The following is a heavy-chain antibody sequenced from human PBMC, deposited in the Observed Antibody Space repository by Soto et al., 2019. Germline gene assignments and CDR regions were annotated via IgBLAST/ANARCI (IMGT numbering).Heavy chain of an antibody. D-gene: IGHD6-13*01. CDR2: IWYDGSNK. CDR1: GFTFSSYG. J-gene: IGHJ4*02. Sequence: PGGSLRLSCAASGFTFSSYGMHWVRQAPGKGLEWVAVIWYDGSNKYYADSVKGRFTISRDNSKNTLYLQMNSLRAEDTAVYYCARCKAAAGTDYFDYWGQGTLVTVSS. CDR3: ARCKAAAGTDYFDY. V-gene: IGHV3-33*01.